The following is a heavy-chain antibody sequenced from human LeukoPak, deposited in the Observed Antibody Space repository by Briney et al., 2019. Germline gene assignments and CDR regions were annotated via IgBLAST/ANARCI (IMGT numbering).Heavy chain of an antibody. CDR2: INHSGST. J-gene: IGHJ4*02. Sequence: NPSETLSLTCAVYGGSFSGYYWSWIRQPPGKGLEWIGEINHSGSTNYNPSLKSRVTISVDTSKNQFSLKLSSVTAADTAVYYCARDLRGYSYGYWHYWGQGTLVTVSS. V-gene: IGHV4-34*01. CDR1: GGSFSGYY. CDR3: ARDLRGYSYGYWHY. D-gene: IGHD5-18*01.